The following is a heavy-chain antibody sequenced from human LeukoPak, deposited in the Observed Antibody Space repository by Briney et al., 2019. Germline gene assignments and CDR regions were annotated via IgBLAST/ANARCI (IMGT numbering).Heavy chain of an antibody. Sequence: PAEPLTLPCSVSGGSLSSYYWSWLRQPPGKGLEWIGYIFYSGSTNCNPSLKSRVTISVDTSKDQFSLKLSSVTAADTAVYYWARHRAYRSSPPFDYWGQGTLVTVSS. D-gene: IGHD6-6*01. CDR3: ARHRAYRSSPPFDY. V-gene: IGHV4-59*08. CDR2: IFYSGST. J-gene: IGHJ4*02. CDR1: GGSLSSYY.